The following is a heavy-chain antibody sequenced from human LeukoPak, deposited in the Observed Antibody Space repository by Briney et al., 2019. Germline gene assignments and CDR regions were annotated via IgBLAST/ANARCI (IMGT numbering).Heavy chain of an antibody. V-gene: IGHV3-23*01. J-gene: IGHJ4*02. D-gene: IGHD1-26*01. CDR2: ISGSGGTT. CDR3: AEEGVGNCLDY. Sequence: PGGSLRLSCAASGFTFTSYTMSWVRQAPGKGLEWVSAISGSGGTTYYADSVKGRFTISRDNSKNTLYLQMNSLRAEDTAVYYCAEEGVGNCLDYWGQGTLVTVSS. CDR1: GFTFTSYT.